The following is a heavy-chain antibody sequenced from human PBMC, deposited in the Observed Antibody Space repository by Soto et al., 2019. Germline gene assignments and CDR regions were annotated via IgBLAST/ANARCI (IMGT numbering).Heavy chain of an antibody. CDR2: IYYSGNT. J-gene: IGHJ4*02. CDR1: GGSISRSSYY. CDR3: ARSDGRY. V-gene: IGHV4-39*07. Sequence: SETLSLTCTVSGGTVSGGSISRSSYYWGWIRQPPGKGLEWIGNIYYSGNTYYNPSLKSRVTISVDTSKNQFSLKLTSVTAADTAVYYCARSDGRYWGQGTLVTVSS.